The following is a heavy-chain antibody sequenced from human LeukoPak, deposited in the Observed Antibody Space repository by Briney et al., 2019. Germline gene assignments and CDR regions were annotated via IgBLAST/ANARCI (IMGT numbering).Heavy chain of an antibody. V-gene: IGHV4-39*01. Sequence: SETLSLTCTVSGGSISSSSYYWGWIRQPPGKGLEWIGSIYYSGSTYYNPSLKSRVTISVDTSKNQFSMKLSSVTAANTAVYYCARQQVGPRSFDYWGQGTLVSVSS. CDR1: GGSISSSSYY. CDR3: ARQQVGPRSFDY. J-gene: IGHJ4*02. D-gene: IGHD1-26*01. CDR2: IYYSGST.